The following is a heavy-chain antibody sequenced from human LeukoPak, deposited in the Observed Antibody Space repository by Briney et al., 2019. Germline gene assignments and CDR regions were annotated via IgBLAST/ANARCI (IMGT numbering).Heavy chain of an antibody. CDR1: GFTFSSHG. V-gene: IGHV3-21*01. Sequence: PGGSLRLSCAASGFTFSSHGMSWVRQAPGKGLEWVSTISGSGDNTYYADSVKGRFTISRDNAKNSLYLQMNSLRAEDTAVYYCARDIYGSGPPVGDAIDYWGQGTLVTVSS. CDR2: ISGSGDNT. J-gene: IGHJ4*02. D-gene: IGHD3-10*01. CDR3: ARDIYGSGPPVGDAIDY.